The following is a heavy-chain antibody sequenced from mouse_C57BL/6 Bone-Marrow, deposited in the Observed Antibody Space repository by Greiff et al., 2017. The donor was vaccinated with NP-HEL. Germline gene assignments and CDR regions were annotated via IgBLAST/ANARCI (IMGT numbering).Heavy chain of an antibody. D-gene: IGHD2-1*01. CDR1: GFTFSDYY. CDR3: AREDYYGNY. CDR2: ISNGGGST. J-gene: IGHJ3*01. Sequence: DVKLVESGGGLVQPGGSLKLSCAASGFTFSDYYMYWVRQTPEKRLEWVAYISNGGGSTYYPDTVKGRFTISRDNAKNTLYLQMSRLKSEDTAMYYCAREDYYGNYWGQGTLVTVSA. V-gene: IGHV5-12*01.